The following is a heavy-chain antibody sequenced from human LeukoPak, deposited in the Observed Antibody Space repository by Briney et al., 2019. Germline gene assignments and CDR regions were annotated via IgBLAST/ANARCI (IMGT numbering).Heavy chain of an antibody. CDR3: AREGVGATGSYS. J-gene: IGHJ4*02. V-gene: IGHV4-31*03. CDR1: GGSISSGGYY. CDR2: IYYSGST. D-gene: IGHD1-26*01. Sequence: SETLSLTCTVSGGSISSGGYYWSWIRQHPGKGLEWIGCIYYSGSTYYNPSLKSRVTISVDTSQTQFSLKLSSVTDADTAVYYCAREGVGATGSYSWGQGTPVTVSS.